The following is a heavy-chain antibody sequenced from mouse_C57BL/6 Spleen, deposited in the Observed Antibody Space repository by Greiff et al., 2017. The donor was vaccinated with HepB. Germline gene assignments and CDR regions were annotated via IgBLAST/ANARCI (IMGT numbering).Heavy chain of an antibody. CDR3: TRADYYGSSSWYFDV. CDR2: ISSGGDYI. J-gene: IGHJ1*03. D-gene: IGHD1-1*01. V-gene: IGHV5-9-1*02. Sequence: EVMLVESGEGLVKPGGSLKLSCAASGFTFSSYAMSWVRQTPEKRLEWVAYISSGGDYIYYADTVKGRFTISRDNARNTLYLQMSSLKSEDTAMYYCTRADYYGSSSWYFDVWGTGTTVTVSS. CDR1: GFTFSSYA.